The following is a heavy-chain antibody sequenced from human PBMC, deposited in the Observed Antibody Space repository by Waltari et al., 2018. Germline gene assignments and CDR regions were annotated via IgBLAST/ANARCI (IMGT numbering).Heavy chain of an antibody. CDR3: AADYSSAFDY. D-gene: IGHD6-13*01. CDR1: GFTFSMYG. Sequence: EVQLLASGGGLVQPGGSLRLSCVGSGFTFSMYGLNWVRQAPGKGLDWVSVVSGSGESTNYADSVKGRFTISRDNFKNMVYLQMNSLRAEDTAVYYCAADYSSAFDYWGQGTLVTVSS. V-gene: IGHV3-23*01. J-gene: IGHJ4*02. CDR2: VSGSGEST.